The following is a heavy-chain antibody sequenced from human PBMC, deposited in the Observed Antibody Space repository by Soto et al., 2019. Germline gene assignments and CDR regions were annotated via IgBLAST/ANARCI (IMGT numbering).Heavy chain of an antibody. CDR1: EGTFSSYA. D-gene: IGHD3-3*01. CDR2: IIPIFGTA. J-gene: IGHJ6*02. V-gene: IGHV1-69*12. CDR3: ARSFGVVKLYYSMDV. Sequence: QVQLVQSGAEVKKPGSSVKVSCKVSEGTFSSYAISWVRQAPGQGLEWIGGIIPIFGTANNAQKFRGRVTITANEATSKAYMELSSLRSEDTVVYYCARSFGVVKLYYSMDVWGQGTTVTVSS.